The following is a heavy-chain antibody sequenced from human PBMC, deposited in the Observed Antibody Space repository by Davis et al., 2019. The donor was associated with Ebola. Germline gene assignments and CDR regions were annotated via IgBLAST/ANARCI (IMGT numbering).Heavy chain of an antibody. CDR2: ISGTGRST. J-gene: IGHJ5*02. CDR3: AKSVVVSATNWFDP. V-gene: IGHV3-23*01. CDR1: GFTFSSSA. D-gene: IGHD2-21*01. Sequence: GESLKISCTASGFTFSSSAMSWVRQAPGKGLEWVSGISGTGRSTYYADSVKGRFSISRENSKNAMFLQMNSLRAEDTAVYFCAKSVVVSATNWFDPWGQGTLVTVSS.